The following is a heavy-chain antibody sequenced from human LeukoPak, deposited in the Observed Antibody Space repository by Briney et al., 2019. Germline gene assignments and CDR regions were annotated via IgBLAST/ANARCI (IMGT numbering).Heavy chain of an antibody. D-gene: IGHD5-18*01. J-gene: IGHJ4*02. V-gene: IGHV4-4*09. CDR3: ASPRTSYRYTFDY. CDR2: ISTSGST. Sequence: SETLSLTCAVSVASISNYYWSWIRQAPGKGLEWIGYISTSGSTNYNPSLKSRVSISLDTSNNRFSLNLNFVTAADTAVYFCASPRTSYRYTFDYWGPGALVTVSS. CDR1: VASISNYY.